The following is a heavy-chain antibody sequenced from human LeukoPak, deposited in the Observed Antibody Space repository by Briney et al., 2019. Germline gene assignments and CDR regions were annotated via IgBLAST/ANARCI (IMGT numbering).Heavy chain of an antibody. CDR3: ARDRYSSGWQHYYYMDV. J-gene: IGHJ6*03. CDR1: GGSISSYY. Sequence: PSETLSLTCTVSGGSISSYYWSWIRQPQGKGLEWIGYIYYSGSTNYNPSLKSRVTISVDTSKNQFSLKLSSVTAADTAVYYCARDRYSSGWQHYYYMDVWGKGTTVTVSS. V-gene: IGHV4-59*01. D-gene: IGHD6-19*01. CDR2: IYYSGST.